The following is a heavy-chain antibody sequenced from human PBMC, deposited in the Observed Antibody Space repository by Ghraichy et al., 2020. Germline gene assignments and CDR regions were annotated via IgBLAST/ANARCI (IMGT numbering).Heavy chain of an antibody. J-gene: IGHJ3*02. CDR1: SGSISSSSYY. D-gene: IGHD4-17*01. Sequence: SETLSLTCTVSSGSISSSSYYWGWIRQPPGKGLEWIGSIYYSGSTYYNPSLKSRVTISVDTSKNQFSLKLSSVTAADTAVYYCARQGRSVTTAFDIWGQGTMVTVSS. V-gene: IGHV4-39*01. CDR3: ARQGRSVTTAFDI. CDR2: IYYSGST.